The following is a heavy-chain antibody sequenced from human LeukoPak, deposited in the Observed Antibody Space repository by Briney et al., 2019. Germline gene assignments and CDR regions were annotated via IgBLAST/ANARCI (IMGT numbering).Heavy chain of an antibody. CDR1: GGTFSSYA. V-gene: IGHV1-69*05. J-gene: IGHJ4*02. CDR2: IIPIFGTA. Sequence: SVKVSCKASGGTFSSYAISWVRQAPGQGLEWMGRIIPIFGTANYAQKFQGRVTTTTDESTSTAYMELSSLRSEDTAVYYCARDRDIVVVTAFYYFDYWGRGTLVTVSS. D-gene: IGHD2-21*02. CDR3: ARDRDIVVVTAFYYFDY.